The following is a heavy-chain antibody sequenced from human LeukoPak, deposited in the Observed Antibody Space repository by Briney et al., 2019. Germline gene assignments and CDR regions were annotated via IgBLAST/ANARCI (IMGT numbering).Heavy chain of an antibody. D-gene: IGHD1-26*01. J-gene: IGHJ4*02. CDR3: AKGGATAFDY. CDR2: ISSSSSYI. V-gene: IGHV3-21*01. Sequence: GGSLRLSCAASGFTFSSYSMNWVRQAPEKGLEWVSSISSSSSYIYYADSVKGRFTISRDNAKNSLYLQMNSLRAEDTAVYYCAKGGATAFDYWGQGTLVTVSS. CDR1: GFTFSSYS.